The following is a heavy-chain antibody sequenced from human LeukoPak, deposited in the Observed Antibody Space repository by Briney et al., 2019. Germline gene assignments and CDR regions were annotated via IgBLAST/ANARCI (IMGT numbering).Heavy chain of an antibody. CDR1: GFTFSGNS. Sequence: GGSLRLSCAASGFTFSGNSMTWVRQAPGRGLEWVAHIKQDGSEKYYVHSVKGRFTLSRDNAKNSLYLQMDSLRAEATAVYYCARGRSVAYWGQGTLVTVSS. D-gene: IGHD1-26*01. V-gene: IGHV3-7*04. J-gene: IGHJ4*02. CDR3: ARGRSVAY. CDR2: IKQDGSEK.